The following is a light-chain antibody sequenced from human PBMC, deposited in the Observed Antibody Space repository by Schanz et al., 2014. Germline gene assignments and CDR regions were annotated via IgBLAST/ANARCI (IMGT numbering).Light chain of an antibody. V-gene: IGLV2-14*01. CDR2: DVS. CDR3: SSYTSSSTWV. Sequence: QSALTQPPSASGSPGQSVTISCTGTSSDVGGYNYVSWYQKHPGKAPKLMIYDVSNRPSGVSNRVSGSKSGNTASLTISGLQAEDEADYYCSSYTSSSTWVFGGGTKLTVL. J-gene: IGLJ3*02. CDR1: SSDVGGYNY.